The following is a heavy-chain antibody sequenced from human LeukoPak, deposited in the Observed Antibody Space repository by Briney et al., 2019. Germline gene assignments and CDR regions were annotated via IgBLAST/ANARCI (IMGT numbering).Heavy chain of an antibody. J-gene: IGHJ4*02. CDR3: ARDYAHGYGDAW. CDR2: INHSGST. V-gene: IGHV4-34*01. Sequence: PSETLSLTCTVSGGSISSYYWSWIRQPPGKGLEWIGEINHSGSTNYNPSLKSRVTISVDTSKNQFSLKLSSVTAADTAVYYCARDYAHGYGDAWWGQGTLVTVSS. CDR1: GGSISSYY. D-gene: IGHD4-17*01.